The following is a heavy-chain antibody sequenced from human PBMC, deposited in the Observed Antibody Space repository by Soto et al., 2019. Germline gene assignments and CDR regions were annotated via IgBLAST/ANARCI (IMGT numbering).Heavy chain of an antibody. CDR2: IYHSGAT. CDR1: RFSVTNNKY. V-gene: IGHV4-4*02. J-gene: IGHJ3*01. D-gene: IGHD2-15*01. Sequence: QAQLQESGPGLVRPSGTLSLTCTVSRFSVTNNKYWNWVRQSPGKALEWIGEIYHSGATYYNPSLSLRASISMDKSKNQISLNLTSVTAADKAVYYCARDSRYCTDGGCSIRRDAFDVWGQGTLVTVSS. CDR3: ARDSRYCTDGGCSIRRDAFDV.